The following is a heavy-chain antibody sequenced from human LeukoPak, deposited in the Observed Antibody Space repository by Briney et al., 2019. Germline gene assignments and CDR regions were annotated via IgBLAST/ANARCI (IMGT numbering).Heavy chain of an antibody. CDR1: GFTFSSYW. CDR3: ARGYGSPDF. V-gene: IGHV3-7*05. D-gene: IGHD2-15*01. J-gene: IGHJ4*02. Sequence: PGGSLRLSCAASGFTFSSYWMSWVRQAPGKGLEWVANIKQDGSDKYYVDSVKGRFTISRDNAKKTLFLQMNTLRAEDTAVYYCARGYGSPDFWGQGTLVTVSS. CDR2: IKQDGSDK.